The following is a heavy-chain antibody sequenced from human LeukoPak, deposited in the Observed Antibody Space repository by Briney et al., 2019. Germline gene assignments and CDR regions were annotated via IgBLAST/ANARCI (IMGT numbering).Heavy chain of an antibody. CDR3: ARMYYYDSSGYYYDY. V-gene: IGHV4-59*08. D-gene: IGHD3-22*01. J-gene: IGHJ4*02. Sequence: SETLSLTCTVSGGSISSYYWSWIRQPPGKALEWIGYIYYSGSTNYNPSLKSRVTISVDTSKNQFSLKLSSVTAADTAVYYCARMYYYDSSGYYYDYWGQGTLVTVSS. CDR1: GGSISSYY. CDR2: IYYSGST.